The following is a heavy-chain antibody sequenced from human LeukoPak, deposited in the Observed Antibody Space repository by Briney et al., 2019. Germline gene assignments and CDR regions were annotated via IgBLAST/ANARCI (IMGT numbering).Heavy chain of an antibody. CDR2: ISYSGST. V-gene: IGHV4-59*08. D-gene: IGHD2-15*01. CDR1: GGSISSYY. J-gene: IGHJ4*02. CDR3: ARTYCRGGSCHFDY. Sequence: GTLSLTCTVSGGSISSYYWSWIRQPPGKGLEWIGYISYSGSTDSNPSLKSRVTISVDTSKNQISLKLSSVTAADTAVYYCARTYCRGGSCHFDYWGQGTLVTVSS.